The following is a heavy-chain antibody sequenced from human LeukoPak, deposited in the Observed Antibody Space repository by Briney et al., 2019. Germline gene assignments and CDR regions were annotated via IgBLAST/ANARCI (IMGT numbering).Heavy chain of an antibody. CDR2: ISWNRNIR. V-gene: IGHV3-9*03. D-gene: IGHD2-15*01. J-gene: IGHJ6*03. Sequence: WVRXXAGKXXXXXXGISWNRNIRGYSDSVKGRLTISRDKGKNSVYLQMNSLRAEDMALYYCAKESLRGRILYYMDAWGKGTTVTVSS. CDR3: AKESLRGRILYYMDA.